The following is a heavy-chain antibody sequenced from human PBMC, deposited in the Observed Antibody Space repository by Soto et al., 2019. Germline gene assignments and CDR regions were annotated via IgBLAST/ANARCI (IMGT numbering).Heavy chain of an antibody. CDR1: GGSFSGYY. Sequence: QVQLQQWGPGPLRPLETLSLTCGVSGGSFSGYYWAWIRQSPGKGLEWIGEINDRGSINYNPSLKSRVSISVDTSKNHYSLNLRYVTAADTAVYYCARESHDILTGPPWVWYFDLWGRGTLVTVSS. J-gene: IGHJ2*01. V-gene: IGHV4-34*01. D-gene: IGHD3-9*01. CDR3: ARESHDILTGPPWVWYFDL. CDR2: INDRGSI.